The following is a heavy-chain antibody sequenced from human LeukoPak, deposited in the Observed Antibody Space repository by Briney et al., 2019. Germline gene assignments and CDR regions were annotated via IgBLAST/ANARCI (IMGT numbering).Heavy chain of an antibody. D-gene: IGHD6-19*01. V-gene: IGHV3-74*01. CDR1: GFTFSSYW. J-gene: IGHJ4*02. CDR3: ARVQRSSSGWYEAGLDY. CDR2: INSDGSIT. Sequence: GGSLRLSCAASGFTFSSYWMYWVRQAPGKGLVWVSHINSDGSITSYADSVKGRFTTSRDNAKNTLYLQMNSLIAEDTAVYYCARVQRSSSGWYEAGLDYWGQGTLVTVSS.